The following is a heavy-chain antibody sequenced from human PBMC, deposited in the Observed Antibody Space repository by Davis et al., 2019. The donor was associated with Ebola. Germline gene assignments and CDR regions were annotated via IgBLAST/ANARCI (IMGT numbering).Heavy chain of an antibody. J-gene: IGHJ6*02. CDR1: GYTFTSYA. CDR3: ARDPDNWNWSGYGMDV. V-gene: IGHV1-3*01. CDR2: INAGNGNT. D-gene: IGHD1-7*01. Sequence: ASVKVSCKASGYTFTSYAMHWVRQAPGQRLEWMGWINAGNGNTKYSQKFQGRVTITRDTSASTAYMELSSLRSEDTAVYYCARDPDNWNWSGYGMDVWGQGTTVTVSS.